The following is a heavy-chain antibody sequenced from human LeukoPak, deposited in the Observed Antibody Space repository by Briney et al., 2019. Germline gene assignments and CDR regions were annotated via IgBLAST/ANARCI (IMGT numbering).Heavy chain of an antibody. CDR1: GFTFSSYA. CDR2: ISYDGSNK. D-gene: IGHD3-22*01. J-gene: IGHJ4*02. V-gene: IGHV3-30-3*01. Sequence: QPGGSLRLSCAASGFTFSSYAMPWVRQAPGKGLGGGAVISYDGSNKYYADSVKGRFTISRDNSKNTLYLQMNSLRAEDTAVYYCAREAFLYYYDSRDQYYFDYWGQGTLVTVSS. CDR3: AREAFLYYYDSRDQYYFDY.